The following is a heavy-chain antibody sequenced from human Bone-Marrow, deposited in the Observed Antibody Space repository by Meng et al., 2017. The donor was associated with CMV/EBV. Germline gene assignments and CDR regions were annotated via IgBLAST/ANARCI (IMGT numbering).Heavy chain of an antibody. CDR2: IYYSGST. Sequence: SETLSLTCTVSGDSISSNTYYWGWIRKPPGKGLEWIGSIYYSGSTYYNPSLKSRVTISVDTSKNQFSLKLSSVTAADTAVYYCARASPLSGSFAWGQGTLVTVSS. J-gene: IGHJ5*02. V-gene: IGHV4-39*07. CDR3: ARASPLSGSFA. CDR1: GDSISSNTYY. D-gene: IGHD3-10*01.